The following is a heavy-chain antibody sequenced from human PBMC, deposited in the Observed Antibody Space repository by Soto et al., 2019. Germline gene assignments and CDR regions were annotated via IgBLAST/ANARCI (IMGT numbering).Heavy chain of an antibody. Sequence: QVQLVQSGAEVKKPGASVKVSCKASGYTFTSYYMHWVRQAPGQGLEWMGIINPSGGSTSYAQKCQGRVTMTRDTSTRTVYMELSSLRSEDTAVYYCARENGYREFDYWGQGTLVTVSS. J-gene: IGHJ4*02. CDR1: GYTFTSYY. D-gene: IGHD1-1*01. CDR3: ARENGYREFDY. V-gene: IGHV1-46*01. CDR2: INPSGGST.